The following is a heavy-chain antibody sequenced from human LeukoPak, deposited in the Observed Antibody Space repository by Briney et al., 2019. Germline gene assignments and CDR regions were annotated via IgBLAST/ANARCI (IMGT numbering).Heavy chain of an antibody. J-gene: IGHJ4*02. CDR2: ISGSGGST. CDR3: AKDLEGWLPSVRFDY. D-gene: IGHD5-24*01. Sequence: GGSLRLSCAAPGFTLSSYAMSWVRQAPGKGLEWVSAISGSGGSTYYADSVKGRFTISRDNSKNTLYLQMNSLRAEDTAVYYCAKDLEGWLPSVRFDYWGQGTLVTVSS. V-gene: IGHV3-23*01. CDR1: GFTLSSYA.